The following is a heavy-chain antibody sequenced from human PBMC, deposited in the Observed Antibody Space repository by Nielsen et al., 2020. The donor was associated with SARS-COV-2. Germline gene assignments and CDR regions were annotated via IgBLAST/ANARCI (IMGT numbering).Heavy chain of an antibody. D-gene: IGHD6-13*01. Sequence: GGSLRLSCAASGFTFSSYAMHWVRQAPGKGLEWVAVISYDGSNKYYADSVKGRFTISRDNSKNTLYLQMNSLRAEDTAVYYCARELSANVKYSSSWYVFDYWGQGTLVTVSS. V-gene: IGHV3-30*04. J-gene: IGHJ4*02. CDR2: ISYDGSNK. CDR1: GFTFSSYA. CDR3: ARELSANVKYSSSWYVFDY.